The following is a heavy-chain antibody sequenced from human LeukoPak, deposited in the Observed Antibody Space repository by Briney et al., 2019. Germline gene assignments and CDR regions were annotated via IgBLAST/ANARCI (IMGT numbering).Heavy chain of an antibody. D-gene: IGHD2-15*01. CDR1: GYTFTSYY. J-gene: IGHJ6*03. CDR2: INPSGGST. CDR3: ARGDCSGGSCYSHYYYYYYMDV. V-gene: IGHV1-46*01. Sequence: ASVKVSCKASGYTFTSYYMHWVRQAPGQGLEWMGIINPSGGSTSYAQKFQGRVTMTRDPSTRTVYMELSSLRSEDTAVYYCARGDCSGGSCYSHYYYYYYMDVWGKGTTVTVSS.